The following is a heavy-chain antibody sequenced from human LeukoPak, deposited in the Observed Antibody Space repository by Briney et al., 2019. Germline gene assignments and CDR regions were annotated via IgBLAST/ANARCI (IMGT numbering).Heavy chain of an antibody. CDR2: ISSSGSTI. D-gene: IGHD3-22*01. Sequence: GGSLRLSCAGSGFTFSDYYMSWIRPGPGEGVGWVLYISSSGSTIYYADSVKGRFTISRDNAKNSLYLQMNSLRAEDTAVYYCARPRYYYDSSGYCYWGQGTLVTVSS. CDR1: GFTFSDYY. CDR3: ARPRYYYDSSGYCY. J-gene: IGHJ4*02. V-gene: IGHV3-11*04.